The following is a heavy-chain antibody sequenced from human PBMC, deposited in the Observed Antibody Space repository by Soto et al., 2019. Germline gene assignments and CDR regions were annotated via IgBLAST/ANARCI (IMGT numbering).Heavy chain of an antibody. V-gene: IGHV3-30*18. CDR1: GFTFSSYG. Sequence: QVQLVESGGGVVQPGRSLRLSCAASGFTFSSYGMHWVRQAPGKGLEWVAVISYDGSNKYYADSVKGRFTISRDNSKNTLYLQMNSLRAEDTAVYYCAKGTDSGWYGAFDIWGQGTMVTVSS. J-gene: IGHJ3*02. CDR2: ISYDGSNK. CDR3: AKGTDSGWYGAFDI. D-gene: IGHD6-19*01.